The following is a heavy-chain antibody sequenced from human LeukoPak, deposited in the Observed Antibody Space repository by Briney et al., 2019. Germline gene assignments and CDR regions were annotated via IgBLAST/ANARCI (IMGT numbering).Heavy chain of an antibody. CDR1: GFTFSSYA. D-gene: IGHD2/OR15-2a*01. J-gene: IGHJ5*02. Sequence: PGGSLRLPCAASGFTFSSYAMSWVRQAPGKGLEWVSAISGSGGSTYYADSVKGRFTISRDNSKNTLYLQMNSLRAEDTAVYYCAKDPGVMGTTRFDPWGQGTLVTVSS. V-gene: IGHV3-23*01. CDR3: AKDPGVMGTTRFDP. CDR2: ISGSGGST.